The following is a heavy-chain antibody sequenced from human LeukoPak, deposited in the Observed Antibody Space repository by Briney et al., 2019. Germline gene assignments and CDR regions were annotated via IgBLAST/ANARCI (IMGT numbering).Heavy chain of an antibody. Sequence: SETLSLTCAVSGGSISNFYWSWVRQPAGKGLEWVGYTSYGGGTTYNASLKHRLSMSMDTSKNQLSLRLSSVTAADTALYYCARVGDTSGYFYYFDNWGQGTLVTVSS. CDR1: GGSISNFY. V-gene: IGHV4-59*08. D-gene: IGHD3-22*01. CDR3: ARVGDTSGYFYYFDN. CDR2: TSYGGGT. J-gene: IGHJ4*02.